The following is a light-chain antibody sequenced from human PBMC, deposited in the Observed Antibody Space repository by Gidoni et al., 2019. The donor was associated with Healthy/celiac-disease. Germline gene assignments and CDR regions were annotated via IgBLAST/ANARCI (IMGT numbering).Light chain of an antibody. J-gene: IGKJ1*01. CDR2: AAS. CDR1: RSVSSY. Sequence: EIEVTQSPATLSLSPGERATLSCRASRSVSSYLAWYQQKPGQAPRLLIYAASHMAPGIPSRFSGSGSWTDFTLTLRRLEPEDFAVYYCQQRSNCPGTFGHGTKVEIK. CDR3: QQRSNCPGT. V-gene: IGKV3-11*01.